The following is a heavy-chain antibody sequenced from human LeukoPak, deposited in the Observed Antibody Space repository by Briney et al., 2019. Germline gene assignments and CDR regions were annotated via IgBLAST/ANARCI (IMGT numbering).Heavy chain of an antibody. J-gene: IGHJ4*02. Sequence: GGSLRPSCAASGFTFSSYTMSWVRQAPGKGLEWVSYISSSSSTIYYADSVKGRFTISRDNAKNSLYLQMDSLRDEDTAVYYCAPRGVVVNYWGQGTLVTVSS. D-gene: IGHD3-22*01. CDR1: GFTFSSYT. V-gene: IGHV3-48*02. CDR2: ISSSSSTI. CDR3: APRGVVVNY.